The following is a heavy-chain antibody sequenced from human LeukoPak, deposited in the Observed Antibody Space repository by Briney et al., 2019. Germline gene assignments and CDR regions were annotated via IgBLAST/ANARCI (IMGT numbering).Heavy chain of an antibody. D-gene: IGHD1-26*01. Sequence: PGGSLRLSCTASGFTFGDYAMSWFRQAPGKGLEWVGLIRSKAYGGTTEYAASVKGRFTISRDDSKSIAYLQMNSLKTEDTAVYYCTRDTYSGSYYVYYYGMDVWGQGTTVTVSS. J-gene: IGHJ6*02. CDR3: TRDTYSGSYYVYYYGMDV. V-gene: IGHV3-49*03. CDR2: IRSKAYGGTT. CDR1: GFTFGDYA.